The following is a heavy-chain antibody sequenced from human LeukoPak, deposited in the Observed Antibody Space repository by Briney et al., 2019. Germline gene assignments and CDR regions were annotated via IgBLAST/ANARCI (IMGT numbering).Heavy chain of an antibody. CDR3: ATDIIAAAGPDFDY. CDR2: IKQDGSEK. CDR1: GFTFSSYW. Sequence: GGSLRLSCAASGFTFSSYWMSWVRQAPGKGLEWVANIKQDGSEKNYVDSVKGRFTISRDNAKNSLYLQMNSLRAEDTAVYYCATDIIAAAGPDFDYWGQGTLVTVSS. J-gene: IGHJ4*02. V-gene: IGHV3-7*03. D-gene: IGHD6-13*01.